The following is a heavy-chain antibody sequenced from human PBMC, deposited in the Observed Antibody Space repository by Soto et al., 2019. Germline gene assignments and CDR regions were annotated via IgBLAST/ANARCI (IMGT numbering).Heavy chain of an antibody. D-gene: IGHD6-13*01. V-gene: IGHV5-51*01. Sequence: GESLKISCKGSGYSFTSYWIGWVRQMPGKGLEWMGIIYPGDSDTRYSPSFQGQVTISADKSISTAYLQWSSLKASDTAMYYCARSVGYSSSGPSRSNYYYGMDVWGQGTTATVSS. CDR3: ARSVGYSSSGPSRSNYYYGMDV. CDR2: IYPGDSDT. CDR1: GYSFTSYW. J-gene: IGHJ6*02.